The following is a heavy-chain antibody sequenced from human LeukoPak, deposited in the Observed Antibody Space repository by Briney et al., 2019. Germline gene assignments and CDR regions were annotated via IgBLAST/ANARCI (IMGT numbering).Heavy chain of an antibody. Sequence: SETLSLTCTVSGGSISSYYWSWIRQPPGKGLEWIGYIYYSGSTNYNPSHKSRVTISVDTSKNQFSLKLSSVTAADTAVYYCARATVTANWFDPWGQGTLVTVSS. CDR1: GGSISSYY. CDR2: IYYSGST. J-gene: IGHJ5*02. CDR3: ARATVTANWFDP. V-gene: IGHV4-59*01. D-gene: IGHD4-17*01.